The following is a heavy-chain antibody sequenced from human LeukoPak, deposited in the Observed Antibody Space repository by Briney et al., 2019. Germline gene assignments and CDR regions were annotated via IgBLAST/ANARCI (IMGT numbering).Heavy chain of an antibody. D-gene: IGHD4-17*01. CDR3: AITVTVYYYGMDV. CDR1: GFTVSSNY. V-gene: IGHV3-66*01. CDR2: IYSGGST. J-gene: IGHJ6*02. Sequence: PGGSLRLSCAASGFTVSSNYMSWVRQAPGKGLEWVSVIYSGGSTYYAESVKGRFTISRDNSKNTLYLQMNSLRAEDTAVYYCAITVTVYYYGMDVWGQGTTVTVSS.